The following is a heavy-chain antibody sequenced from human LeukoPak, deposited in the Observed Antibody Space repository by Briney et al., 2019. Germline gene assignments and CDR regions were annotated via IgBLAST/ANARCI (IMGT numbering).Heavy chain of an antibody. Sequence: ASVKVSCKASGYTFTAYYIHWVRQAPGQGLEWMGWINPNSGGTNYAQNFQGRVTMTRDTSISTAYMELSRLRSDDTAVYYCARGRVSQDSYGYRSFNFDYWGQGTLVTVSS. V-gene: IGHV1-2*02. CDR3: ARGRVSQDSYGYRSFNFDY. CDR2: INPNSGGT. J-gene: IGHJ4*02. D-gene: IGHD5-18*01. CDR1: GYTFTAYY.